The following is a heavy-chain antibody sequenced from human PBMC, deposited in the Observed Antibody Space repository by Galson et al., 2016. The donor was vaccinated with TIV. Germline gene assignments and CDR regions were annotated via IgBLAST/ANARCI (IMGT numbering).Heavy chain of an antibody. CDR3: ATYCSSTTCLFDP. CDR2: IYISGTT. CDR1: GGSISSYH. J-gene: IGHJ5*02. Sequence: SETLSLTCAVSGGSISSYHWSWIRQPPGKGLEWIGRIYISGTTNYNPSLKRRVTISVDTSKNQFSLKLSSVTAADTAVYYCATYCSSTTCLFDPWGQGTLVTVSS. D-gene: IGHD2-2*01. V-gene: IGHV4-4*08.